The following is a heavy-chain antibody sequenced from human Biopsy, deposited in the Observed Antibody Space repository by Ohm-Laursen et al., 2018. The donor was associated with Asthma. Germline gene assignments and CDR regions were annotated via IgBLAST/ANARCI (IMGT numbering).Heavy chain of an antibody. CDR2: INSNGGGT. D-gene: IGHD6-13*01. CDR3: ARGQKSAGDRWFDP. J-gene: IGHJ5*02. CDR1: GYAFIGSH. V-gene: IGHV1-2*06. Sequence: SSVKVSCKASGYAFIGSHIHWMRQAPGQGLEWMGRINSNGGGTNYAQKFQGRVTMTRDTSISTAYMEVSRLRSDDTAVYYCARGQKSAGDRWFDPWGQGTLVTVSS.